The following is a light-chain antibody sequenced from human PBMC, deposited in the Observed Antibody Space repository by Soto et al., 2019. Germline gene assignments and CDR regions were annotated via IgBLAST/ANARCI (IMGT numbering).Light chain of an antibody. J-gene: IGKJ5*01. V-gene: IGKV3-20*01. CDR3: QQYDSSPPIT. CDR1: QSVSSSY. Sequence: EIVMTQSPATLSVSPGERATLSCRAGQSVSSSYLVWYQQKPGQAPRLLIFGATSRATGIPDRFSGSGSGTDFTLTISRLEPEDFALYYCQQYDSSPPITFGRGTRLEIK. CDR2: GAT.